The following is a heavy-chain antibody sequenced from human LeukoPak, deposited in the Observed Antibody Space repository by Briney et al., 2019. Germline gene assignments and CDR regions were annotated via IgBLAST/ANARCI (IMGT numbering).Heavy chain of an antibody. J-gene: IGHJ5*02. CDR3: ARHPPTGWFDP. CDR2: IIPIFGTA. Sequence: SVKVSCKASGGTFISYAISWVRQAPGQGLEWMGGIIPIFGTANYAQKFQGRVTITTDESTSTAYMELSSLRSEDTAVYYCARHPPTGWFDPWGQGTLVTVSS. CDR1: GGTFISYA. V-gene: IGHV1-69*05.